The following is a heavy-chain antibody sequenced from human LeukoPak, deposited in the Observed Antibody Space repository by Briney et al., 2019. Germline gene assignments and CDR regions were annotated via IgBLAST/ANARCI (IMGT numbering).Heavy chain of an antibody. J-gene: IGHJ4*02. V-gene: IGHV3-7*01. CDR1: GFTFSRSW. CDR2: IKEDGSET. CDR3: SYSLNY. D-gene: IGHD2-21*01. Sequence: PGGSLRLSCAASGFTFSRSWMDWVRQAPGKGLEWVANIKEDGSETHYVDSAKGRFTISRDNAKNTLFLQVGSLRVEDTAIYYCSYSLNYWGQGTLVTVSS.